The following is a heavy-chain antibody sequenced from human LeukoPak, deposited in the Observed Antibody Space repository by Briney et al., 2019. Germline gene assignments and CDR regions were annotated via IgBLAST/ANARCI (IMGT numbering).Heavy chain of an antibody. V-gene: IGHV4-59*12. Sequence: SETLSLTCTVSDGSISNYYWSWIRQPPGKGLEWIGYIYYSGSTKYNPSLKTRVTVSLDTSKNQFSLNLISVTAADTAVYYCARSPQGTATTANWLDPWGQGTLVTVSS. J-gene: IGHJ5*02. CDR2: IYYSGST. CDR3: ARSPQGTATTANWLDP. D-gene: IGHD4-17*01. CDR1: DGSISNYY.